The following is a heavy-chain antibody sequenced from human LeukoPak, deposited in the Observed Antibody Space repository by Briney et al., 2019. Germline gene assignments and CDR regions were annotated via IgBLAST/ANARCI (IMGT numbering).Heavy chain of an antibody. CDR3: ARELVVPAAMRGYYYYYGMDV. CDR2: TSGNNGNT. D-gene: IGHD2-2*01. CDR1: GYSFTSYG. V-gene: IGHV1-18*01. Sequence: ASVKVSCKASGYSFTSYGISWVRQAPGQGIEWMGWTSGNNGNTNYAQKFQGRVTMTTETSTSTAYMELRSLRSDDTAVYYCARELVVPAAMRGYYYYYGMDVWGQGTTVTVSS. J-gene: IGHJ6*02.